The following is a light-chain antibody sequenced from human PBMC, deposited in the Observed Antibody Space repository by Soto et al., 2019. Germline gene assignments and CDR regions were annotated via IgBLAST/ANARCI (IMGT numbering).Light chain of an antibody. CDR3: QQSDSTPPT. J-gene: IGKJ5*01. CDR2: GAS. CDR1: QSICSY. Sequence: DIQMTQSPASLSASVGDRVTLTCRASQSICSYLNWYQHKPGKAPKLLIYGASNLQSGVPSRFSGSGSGTDFTLTISSLQPEVFATYYCQQSDSTPPTFGQGTRLAIK. V-gene: IGKV1-39*01.